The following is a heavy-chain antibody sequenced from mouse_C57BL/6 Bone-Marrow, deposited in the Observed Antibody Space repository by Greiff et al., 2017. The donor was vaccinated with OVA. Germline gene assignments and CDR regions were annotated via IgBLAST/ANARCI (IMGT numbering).Heavy chain of an antibody. CDR2: ISYDGSN. J-gene: IGHJ1*03. CDR3: ARIYYYGRSYWYFDV. V-gene: IGHV3-6*01. CDR1: GYSITSGYY. D-gene: IGHD1-1*01. Sequence: EVQLQESGPGLVKPSQSLSLTCSVTGYSITSGYYWNWIRQFPGNKLEWMGYISYDGSNNYNPSLKNRISITRDTSKNQFFLKLNSVTTEDTATYYCARIYYYGRSYWYFDVWGTGTTVTVSS.